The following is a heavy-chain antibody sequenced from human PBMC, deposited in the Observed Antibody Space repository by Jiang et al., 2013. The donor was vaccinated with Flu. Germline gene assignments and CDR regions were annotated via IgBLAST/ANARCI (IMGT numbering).Heavy chain of an antibody. CDR2: IYSGGST. J-gene: IGHJ6*02. CDR1: GFTVSSNY. CDR3: AITAGYSSGWDTDYYYGMDV. V-gene: IGHV3-53*04. D-gene: IGHD6-19*01. Sequence: QLVESGGGLVQPGGSLRLSCAASGFTVSSNYMSWVRQAPGKGLEWVSVIYSGGSTYYADSVKGRFTISRHNSKNTLYLQMNSLRAEDTAVYYCAITAGYSSGWDTDYYYGMDVWGQGTTVTVSS.